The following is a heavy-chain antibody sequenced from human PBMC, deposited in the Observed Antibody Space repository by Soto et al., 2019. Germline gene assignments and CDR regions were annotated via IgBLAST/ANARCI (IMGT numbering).Heavy chain of an antibody. CDR2: IYSGGST. D-gene: IGHD3-10*01. V-gene: IGHV3-66*01. CDR3: ARVGVTMVRGVPRY. Sequence: GGSLRLSCAASGFTVSSNYMSWVRQAPGKGLEWVSVIYSGGSTYYADSVKGRFTISRDNSKNTLYLQMNSLRAEDTAVYYCARVGVTMVRGVPRYWGQGTTVTVSS. CDR1: GFTVSSNY. J-gene: IGHJ6*02.